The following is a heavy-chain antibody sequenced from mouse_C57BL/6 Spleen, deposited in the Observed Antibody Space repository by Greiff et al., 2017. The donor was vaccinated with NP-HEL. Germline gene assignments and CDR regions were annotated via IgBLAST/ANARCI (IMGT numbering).Heavy chain of an antibody. J-gene: IGHJ4*01. CDR1: GYTFTSYW. V-gene: IGHV1-59*01. D-gene: IGHD2-4*01. CDR3: ASGLRRDGYAMDY. CDR2: IDPSDSYT. Sequence: QVQLQQPGAELVRPGTSVKLSCKASGYTFTSYWMHWVKQRPGQGLEWIGVIDPSDSYTNYNQKFKGKATLTVDTSSSTAYMQLSSLTSEDSAVYYCASGLRRDGYAMDYWGQGTSVTVSS.